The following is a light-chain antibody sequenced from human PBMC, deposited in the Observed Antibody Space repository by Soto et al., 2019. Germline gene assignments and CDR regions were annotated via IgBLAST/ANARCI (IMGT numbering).Light chain of an antibody. V-gene: IGKV3-15*01. CDR2: GAS. J-gene: IGKJ1*01. CDR1: QSFSSN. CDR3: QQYNNWPRT. Sequence: ERLMTQSPATLSVSPGARASLSCGASQSFSSNLAWYQQKPGQAPRLLIYGASSRATGIPARFGGSGSGTEFSLTISSLQSEDFAVYYCQQYNNWPRTFRQGTRWIS.